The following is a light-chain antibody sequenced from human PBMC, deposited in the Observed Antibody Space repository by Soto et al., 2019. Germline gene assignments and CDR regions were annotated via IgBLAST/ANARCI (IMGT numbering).Light chain of an antibody. J-gene: IGKJ4*01. CDR3: QQRSNWPRGT. CDR1: QSVSSY. Sequence: EIVLTQSPATLSLSPGERPTLSCRASQSVSSYLAWYQQKPGQAPRLLIYDASNRATGIPARFSGSGSGTDFTLTISSLEPEDFAVYYCQQRSNWPRGTFGGGTKVEIK. CDR2: DAS. V-gene: IGKV3-11*01.